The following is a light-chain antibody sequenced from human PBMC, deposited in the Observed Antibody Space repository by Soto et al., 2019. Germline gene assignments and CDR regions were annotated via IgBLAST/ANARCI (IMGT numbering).Light chain of an antibody. CDR3: QQYETFSGT. CDR2: DAS. CDR1: QDIGTY. V-gene: IGKV1-8*01. Sequence: AIRMTQSPSSFSASTGDRVSITCRATQDIGTYLAWYQQIPGKAPKLLVYDASTLQSGVASRFSGSGSGTKFTLTIASLQPDDFATYYCQQYETFSGTFGPGTKVDIK. J-gene: IGKJ1*01.